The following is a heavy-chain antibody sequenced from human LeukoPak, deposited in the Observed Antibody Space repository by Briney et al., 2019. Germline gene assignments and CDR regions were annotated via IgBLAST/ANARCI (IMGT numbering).Heavy chain of an antibody. CDR1: GFTFSNYW. CDR3: VREGPRGLAFDI. D-gene: IGHD3/OR15-3a*01. V-gene: IGHV3-23*01. J-gene: IGHJ3*02. Sequence: GGSLRLSCAASGFTFSNYWMYWVRQSPGKGLEWVSGISASGGSTFYADSVKGRFTISRDNSKNTLYLQMNGLRVEDTAVYYCVREGPRGLAFDIWGQGTMVTVSS. CDR2: ISASGGST.